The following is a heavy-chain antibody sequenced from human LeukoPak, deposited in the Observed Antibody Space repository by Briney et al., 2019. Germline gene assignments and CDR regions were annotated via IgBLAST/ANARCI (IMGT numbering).Heavy chain of an antibody. CDR3: AREETAMVHAFDI. CDR1: GFTFSSYG. D-gene: IGHD5-18*01. J-gene: IGHJ3*02. CDR2: IWYGGSNK. Sequence: GGSLRLSCAASGFTFSSYGMHWVRQAPGKGLEWVAVIWYGGSNKYYADSVKGRFTISRDNSKNTLYLQMNSLRAEDTAVYYCAREETAMVHAFDIWGQGTMVTVSS. V-gene: IGHV3-33*08.